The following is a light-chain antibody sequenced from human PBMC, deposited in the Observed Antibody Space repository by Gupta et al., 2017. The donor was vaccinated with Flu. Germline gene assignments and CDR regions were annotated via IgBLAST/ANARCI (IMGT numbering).Light chain of an antibody. CDR1: SGSVSTNYY. Sequence: QTVVTQEPSFSVSPGGTVTLTCGLSSGSVSTNYYPSWYQQTPGQAPRTLIYSTNTRSSGVPDRFSGSILGNKAALTITGAQADDESDYYCVLYMGSAFSWVFGGGTKLSVL. J-gene: IGLJ3*02. CDR3: VLYMGSAFSWV. CDR2: STN. V-gene: IGLV8-61*01.